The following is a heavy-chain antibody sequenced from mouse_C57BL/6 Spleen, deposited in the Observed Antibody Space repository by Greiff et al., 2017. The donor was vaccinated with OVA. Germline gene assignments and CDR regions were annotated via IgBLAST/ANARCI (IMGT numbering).Heavy chain of an antibody. CDR3: ARSDDGYYGGFAY. D-gene: IGHD2-3*01. J-gene: IGHJ3*01. V-gene: IGHV1-82*01. Sequence: QVQLQQSGPELVKPGASVKISCKASGYAFSSSWMNWVKQRPGKGLEWIGRIYPGDGDTNYNGKFKGKATLTADKSSSTAYMQLSSLTSEDSAVYFCARSDDGYYGGFAYWGKGTLVTVSA. CDR2: IYPGDGDT. CDR1: GYAFSSSW.